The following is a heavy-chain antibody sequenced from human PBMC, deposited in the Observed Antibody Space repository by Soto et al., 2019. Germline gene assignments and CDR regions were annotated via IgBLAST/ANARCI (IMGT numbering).Heavy chain of an antibody. D-gene: IGHD2-15*01. V-gene: IGHV3-30*03. CDR3: ARAYCSGGSCYSSHGIDY. CDR1: GFTFSSYG. CDR2: ISYDGSNK. Sequence: GGSLRLSCAASGFTFSSYGMHWVRQAPGKGLEWVAVISYDGSNKYYADSVKGRFTISRDNSKNTLYLQMNSLRAEDTAVYYCARAYCSGGSCYSSHGIDYWGQGTLVTVSS. J-gene: IGHJ4*02.